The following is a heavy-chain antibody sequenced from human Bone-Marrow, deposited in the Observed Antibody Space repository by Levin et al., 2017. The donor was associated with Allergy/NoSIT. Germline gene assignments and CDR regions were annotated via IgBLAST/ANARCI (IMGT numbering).Heavy chain of an antibody. J-gene: IGHJ4*02. CDR3: ARARGATDFDC. CDR1: GHTFSTYD. V-gene: IGHV1-8*01. Sequence: ASVKVSCKTSGHTFSTYDINWVRQATGRGLEWMGWLNFNSGNTGYAQRFQGRVTMTRDTSMGTVYMELNTLTSEDTAVYYCARARGATDFDCWGQGTLVTVS. CDR2: LNFNSGNT. D-gene: IGHD1-26*01.